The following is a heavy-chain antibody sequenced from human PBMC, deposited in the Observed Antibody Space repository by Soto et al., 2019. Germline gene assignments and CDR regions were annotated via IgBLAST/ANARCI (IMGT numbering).Heavy chain of an antibody. V-gene: IGHV1-2*04. Sequence: ASVKVSCKASGYTFTGYYMHWVRQAPGQGLEWMGWINPNSGGTNYAQKFQGWVTMTRDTSISTAYMELSRLRSDDTAVYYCARDQRRDGSGSYRYYYYYYGMDVWGQGTTVTVSS. J-gene: IGHJ6*02. D-gene: IGHD3-10*01. CDR1: GYTFTGYY. CDR2: INPNSGGT. CDR3: ARDQRRDGSGSYRYYYYYYGMDV.